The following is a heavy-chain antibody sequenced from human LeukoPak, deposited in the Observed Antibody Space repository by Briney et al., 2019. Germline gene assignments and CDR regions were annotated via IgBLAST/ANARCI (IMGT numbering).Heavy chain of an antibody. J-gene: IGHJ5*02. CDR1: GFTFSDYY. D-gene: IGHD2-15*01. CDR2: ISSSGSTI. CDR3: ARVGRGSRTEWFDP. V-gene: IGHV3-11*04. Sequence: GGSLRLSCAASGFTFSDYYMSWIRKAPGKGLEWVSSISSSGSTIYYADSVKGRFTISRDNAKNSLYLQMNSLRAEDTAVYYCARVGRGSRTEWFDPWGQGTLVTVSS.